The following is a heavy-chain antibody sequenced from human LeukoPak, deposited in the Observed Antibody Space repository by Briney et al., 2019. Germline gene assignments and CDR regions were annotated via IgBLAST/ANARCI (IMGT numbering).Heavy chain of an antibody. CDR1: GFTFSHYW. D-gene: IGHD5-12*01. CDR2: INQDGSEE. J-gene: IGHJ4*02. V-gene: IGHV3-7*01. Sequence: GGSLRLSCAASGFTFSHYWMAWVRQAPGKGLEWVAHINQDGSEEHYMDSVKARFTISRDNAKNSLSLQMNSLRAEDTAVYYCVRDGGVSGYDLLDYWGQGTLVTVSS. CDR3: VRDGGVSGYDLLDY.